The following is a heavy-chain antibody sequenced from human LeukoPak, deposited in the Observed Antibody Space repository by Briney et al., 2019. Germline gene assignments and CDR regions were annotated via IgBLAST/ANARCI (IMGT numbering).Heavy chain of an antibody. CDR2: ISGSGGST. Sequence: GGSLRLSCAASGISFNNYAMSWVRQAPGKGLEWVSAISGSGGSTYYADSVKGRFTISRDNSKNTLYLQMNSLRAEDTAVYYCAKVDTAMVALDYWGQGTLVTVSS. CDR3: AKVDTAMVALDY. CDR1: GISFNNYA. D-gene: IGHD5-18*01. V-gene: IGHV3-23*01. J-gene: IGHJ4*02.